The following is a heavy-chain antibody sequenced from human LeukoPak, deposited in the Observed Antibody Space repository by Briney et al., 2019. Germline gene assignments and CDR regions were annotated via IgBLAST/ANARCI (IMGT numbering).Heavy chain of an antibody. J-gene: IGHJ4*02. CDR2: ISPNHGGT. V-gene: IGHV1-2*02. CDR1: GYTFIGYY. D-gene: IGHD1-26*01. Sequence: ASVKVSCKASGYTFIGYYIYWVRQAPGQGLEWMGWISPNHGGTTYAQRFRGRVTLTRDTSIRTVYMELNRLRSDDTAVYYCVRGEEWELRNWGQGTLVTVSS. CDR3: VRGEEWELRN.